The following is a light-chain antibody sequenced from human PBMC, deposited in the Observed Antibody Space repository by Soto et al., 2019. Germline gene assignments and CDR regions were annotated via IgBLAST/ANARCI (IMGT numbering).Light chain of an antibody. Sequence: DIQMTQSPSTLSAFVGVRVTITCRASQSISSWLAWYQQKPGEAPKLLINKASTLESGVPSRFSGSGSGTEFTLTISSLQPDDFATYYCQQYNTYSTFGQGTKVDIK. V-gene: IGKV1-5*03. CDR3: QQYNTYST. CDR1: QSISSW. CDR2: KAS. J-gene: IGKJ1*01.